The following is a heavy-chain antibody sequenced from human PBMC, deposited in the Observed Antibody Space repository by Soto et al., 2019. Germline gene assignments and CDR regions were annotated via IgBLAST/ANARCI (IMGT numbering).Heavy chain of an antibody. Sequence: EVQLLESGGGLVQPGGSLRLSCAASGFTFSSYAMSWVRQAPGKGLEWVSAISDSGASTYYADSVKGRFTISRDNSENTMYLQMNSRRAEDKVVYYCAKDRGSGYMWGVDCFDIWGQGTMVTVSS. J-gene: IGHJ3*02. D-gene: IGHD6-25*01. V-gene: IGHV3-23*01. CDR1: GFTFSSYA. CDR2: ISDSGAST. CDR3: AKDRGSGYMWGVDCFDI.